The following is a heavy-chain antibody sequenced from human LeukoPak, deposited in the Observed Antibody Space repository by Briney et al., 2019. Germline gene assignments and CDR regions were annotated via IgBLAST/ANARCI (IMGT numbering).Heavy chain of an antibody. CDR1: GITFSNYA. CDR3: AGRPTGYSSGYIH. V-gene: IGHV3-23*01. J-gene: IGHJ4*02. CDR2: ISGSAHKI. D-gene: IGHD5-18*01. Sequence: GGSLRLSCVASGITFSNYAVSWVRQAPEKGLDWVSVISGSAHKIRYADSVKGRFTISRDNSESIVYLQMNSLRVEDTAVYYCAGRPTGYSSGYIHWGQGTLVTVSS.